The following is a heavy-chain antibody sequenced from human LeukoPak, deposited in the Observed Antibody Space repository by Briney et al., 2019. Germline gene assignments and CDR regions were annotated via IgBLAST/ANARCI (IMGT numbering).Heavy chain of an antibody. J-gene: IGHJ1*01. CDR1: GGTFSSYA. D-gene: IGHD6-19*01. CDR2: IIPIFGTA. Sequence: SVKVSCKASGGTFSSYAISWVRQAPGQGLEWMGGIIPIFGTANYAQKFQGRVTITADESTSTAYMELSSLSSVTAADTAVYYCAAGPPSVPSSDSSGSNQILQHWGQGTLVTVSS. V-gene: IGHV1-69*01. CDR3: AAGPPSVPSSDSSGSNQILQH.